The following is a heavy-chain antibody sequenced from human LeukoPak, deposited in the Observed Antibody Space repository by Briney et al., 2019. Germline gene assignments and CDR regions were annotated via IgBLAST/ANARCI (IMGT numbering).Heavy chain of an antibody. V-gene: IGHV1-18*01. Sequence: ASVMVSCKASGYTFTSYAITWVRQAPGKGLEGMGWISAYNGRTNYAQNLQDRVTLTIDTSTSTAYMELRSLKSDDTAVYFCARCESGSSWPLELGNNWGQGTPVTVSS. CDR1: GYTFTSYA. J-gene: IGHJ4*02. CDR2: ISAYNGRT. D-gene: IGHD6-13*01. CDR3: ARCESGSSWPLELGNN.